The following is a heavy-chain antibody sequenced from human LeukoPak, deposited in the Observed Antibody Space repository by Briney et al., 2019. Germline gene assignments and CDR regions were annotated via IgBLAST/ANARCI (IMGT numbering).Heavy chain of an antibody. D-gene: IGHD4-17*01. V-gene: IGHV4-34*01. Sequence: SETLSLTCAVYGGSFSGYYWSWIRQPPGKGLEWIGEINHSGSTNYNPSLKSRVTISVDTSKNQFSLKLSSVTAADTAVYYCVRGTMTLPPLRRAFDIWGQGTMVTVSS. CDR1: GGSFSGYY. J-gene: IGHJ3*02. CDR3: VRGTMTLPPLRRAFDI. CDR2: INHSGST.